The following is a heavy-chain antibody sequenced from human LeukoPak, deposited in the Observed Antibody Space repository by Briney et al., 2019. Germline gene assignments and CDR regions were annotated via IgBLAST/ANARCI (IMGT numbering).Heavy chain of an antibody. CDR1: GGTFSSYA. J-gene: IGHJ6*03. V-gene: IGHV1-69*13. D-gene: IGHD2-21*01. Sequence: GASVKVSCKASGGTFSSYAISWVRQAPGQGLEWMGGIIPIFGTANYAQKFQGRVTITADESTSTAYMELSSLRSEGTAVYYCARSIVVVIAIRQYYYYYYMDVWGKGTTVTVSS. CDR2: IIPIFGTA. CDR3: ARSIVVVIAIRQYYYYYYMDV.